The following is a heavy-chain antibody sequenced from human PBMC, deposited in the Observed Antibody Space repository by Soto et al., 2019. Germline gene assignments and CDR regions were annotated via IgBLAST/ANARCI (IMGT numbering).Heavy chain of an antibody. CDR2: INPSDGST. J-gene: IGHJ6*02. Sequence: ASVKASCKASGYTFNNYYMHWVRQAPGQGLEWMGTINPSDGSTSYAEDFQGRITMTRDTSTTTVYMEMSSLKFEDTAVYFCARGGLKYASHASCSGYGSRFEVWGQETTVNVXS. D-gene: IGHD3-3*01. CDR3: ARGGLKYASHASCSGYGSRFEV. CDR1: GYTFNNYY. V-gene: IGHV1-46*02.